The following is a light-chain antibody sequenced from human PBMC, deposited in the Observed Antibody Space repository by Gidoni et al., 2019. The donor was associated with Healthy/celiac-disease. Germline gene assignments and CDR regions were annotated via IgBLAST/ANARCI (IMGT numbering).Light chain of an antibody. CDR3: MQALQTPQIT. J-gene: IGKJ5*01. CDR1: QSLLHSNGYNY. Sequence: DIVMTQSPLSLPVTPGEPASISCRSSQSLLHSNGYNYLDWYLQKPGQSPQLLIYLGSNRASGVPDRFSGSGSGTDFTLKISRVEAEDGGVYYCMQALQTPQITFGQGTRLEIK. V-gene: IGKV2-28*01. CDR2: LGS.